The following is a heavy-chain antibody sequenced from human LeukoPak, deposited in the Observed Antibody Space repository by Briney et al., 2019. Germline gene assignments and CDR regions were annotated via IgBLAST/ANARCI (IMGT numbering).Heavy chain of an antibody. J-gene: IGHJ4*02. D-gene: IGHD2-15*01. Sequence: GGSLRLSCAASGFTFSSYGMHWVRQAPGKGLEWVAVIWYDGSNKYYADSVKGRFTISRDNSKNTLYLQMNSLRAEDTAVYYCAKPYCSGGSGYDGIALDYWGQGTLVTVSS. CDR3: AKPYCSGGSGYDGIALDY. CDR1: GFTFSSYG. V-gene: IGHV3-33*06. CDR2: IWYDGSNK.